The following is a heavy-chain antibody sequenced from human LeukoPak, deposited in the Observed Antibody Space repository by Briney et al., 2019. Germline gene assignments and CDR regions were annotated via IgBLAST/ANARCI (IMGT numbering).Heavy chain of an antibody. V-gene: IGHV3-64D*06. CDR1: GFTFSSFV. J-gene: IGHJ4*02. Sequence: PGGSLRLSCSASGFTFSSFVMHWVRQAPGKGLEYVSAISSNGRSTSYTDSVKGRFTISRDNSKKTLYLQMSSLRPEDTAVYYCVKDTVYDILTGYFNFEYWGQGTLVTVSS. D-gene: IGHD3-9*01. CDR3: VKDTVYDILTGYFNFEY. CDR2: ISSNGRST.